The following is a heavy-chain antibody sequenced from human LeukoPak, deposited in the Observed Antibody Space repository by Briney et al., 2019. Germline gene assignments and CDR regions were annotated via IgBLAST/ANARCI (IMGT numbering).Heavy chain of an antibody. V-gene: IGHV3-74*01. J-gene: IGHJ4*02. CDR2: INNDGSGT. Sequence: GGSLRLSCAASGFTFTSFWMYWVRQGPGKGLVWVSRINNDGSGTAYADSVKGRFTISRDNAKNTLYLQMNSLRAEDTAVYYCARDRETAMVPIYWGQGTLVTVSS. D-gene: IGHD5-18*01. CDR1: GFTFTSFW. CDR3: ARDRETAMVPIY.